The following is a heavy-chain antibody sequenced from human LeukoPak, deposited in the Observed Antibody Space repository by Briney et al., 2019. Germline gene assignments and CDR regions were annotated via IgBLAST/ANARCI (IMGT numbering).Heavy chain of an antibody. Sequence: PGGSLRLSCAASGFIFPTFAMCWVRQAPGKGLEWVSTISGSGASTYYADSVKGRFTISRDNSKNTLYLQMNSLRAEDTAVYYCAKRFYDSTGDYYPIDDWGQGSLVTVSS. CDR2: ISGSGAST. CDR1: GFIFPTFA. J-gene: IGHJ4*02. D-gene: IGHD3-22*01. V-gene: IGHV3-23*01. CDR3: AKRFYDSTGDYYPIDD.